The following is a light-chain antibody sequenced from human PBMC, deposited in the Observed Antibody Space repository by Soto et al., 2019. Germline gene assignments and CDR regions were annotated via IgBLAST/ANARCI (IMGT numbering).Light chain of an antibody. V-gene: IGKV1-27*01. J-gene: IGKJ1*01. Sequence: DIQMTQSPSSLSASVGDRVTITCRASQGISNYLAWYQQQPGKVPKLLIYVASTLQSGVPSRFSGSGSGTDFTLTISSVQPEDFANYYCQKYSSAPWTVGQGTKVEIK. CDR1: QGISNY. CDR2: VAS. CDR3: QKYSSAPWT.